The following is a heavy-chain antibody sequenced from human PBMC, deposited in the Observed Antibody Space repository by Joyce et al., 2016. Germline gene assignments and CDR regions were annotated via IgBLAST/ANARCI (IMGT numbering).Heavy chain of an antibody. D-gene: IGHD6-19*01. Sequence: QVQLVQSGAEVKKPGASVKVSCKASGYTFISYGISWVRQATGQGLEWMGWISAYNGNTNCAQKLQGRGTMTTDTSTSTASMELRSLRSDDTAVYYCARGHIAVAEDDYFDYWGQGTLVTVSS. CDR1: GYTFISYG. V-gene: IGHV1-18*01. CDR2: ISAYNGNT. CDR3: ARGHIAVAEDDYFDY. J-gene: IGHJ4*02.